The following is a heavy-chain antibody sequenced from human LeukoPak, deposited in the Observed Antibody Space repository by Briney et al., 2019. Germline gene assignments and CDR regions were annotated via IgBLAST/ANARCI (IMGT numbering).Heavy chain of an antibody. CDR1: GFTFSRYA. J-gene: IGHJ5*02. Sequence: GGSLRLSCAASGFTFSRYAMNWVRQAPGKGLEWVSDISGSGGTTNYAGSVKGRFTISRDNSNNTVYLQMHSLRAEDTAVYYCAKDRRAVAGNWFDPWGQGTLVTVSS. D-gene: IGHD6-19*01. CDR3: AKDRRAVAGNWFDP. CDR2: ISGSGGTT. V-gene: IGHV3-23*01.